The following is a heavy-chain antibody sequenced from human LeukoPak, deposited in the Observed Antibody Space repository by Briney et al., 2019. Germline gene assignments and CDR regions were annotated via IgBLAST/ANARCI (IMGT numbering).Heavy chain of an antibody. CDR2: IYYSGST. V-gene: IGHV4-59*08. CDR3: ARRELLSTPDAFDI. CDR1: GGSMSSYY. Sequence: SETLSLTCTVSGGSMSSYYWSWIRQPPGKGLEWIGYIYYSGSTNYNASLKSRVTISVGTSKNQFSLKVSSVTAADTAVYYCARRELLSTPDAFDIWGQGTMVTVSS. D-gene: IGHD3-10*01. J-gene: IGHJ3*02.